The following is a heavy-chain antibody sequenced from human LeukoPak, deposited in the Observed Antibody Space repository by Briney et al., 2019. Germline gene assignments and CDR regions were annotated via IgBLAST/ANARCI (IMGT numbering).Heavy chain of an antibody. V-gene: IGHV3-74*01. CDR3: ARGRWLQPVDY. Sequence: GGSLRLSCAASGFTFSSHWMHWVRQAPGKGLVWVSRINSDGSSTSYADSVKGRFTISRDNAKNTLYLQMNSLRAEDTAVYYCARGRWLQPVDYWGQGTLVTVSS. D-gene: IGHD5-24*01. CDR1: GFTFSSHW. J-gene: IGHJ4*02. CDR2: INSDGSST.